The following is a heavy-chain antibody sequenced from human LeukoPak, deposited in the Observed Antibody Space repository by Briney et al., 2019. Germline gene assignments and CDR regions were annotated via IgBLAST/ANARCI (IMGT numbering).Heavy chain of an antibody. CDR3: AREEEMATISRFDY. D-gene: IGHD5-24*01. J-gene: IGHJ4*02. Sequence: ASVKVSCKASGYTFTGYYMHWVRQAPGQGLEWMGWINPNSGGTNYAQKLQGRVTMTTDTSTSTAYMELRSLRSDDTAVYYCAREEEMATISRFDYWGQGTLVTVSS. CDR1: GYTFTGYY. V-gene: IGHV1-2*02. CDR2: INPNSGGT.